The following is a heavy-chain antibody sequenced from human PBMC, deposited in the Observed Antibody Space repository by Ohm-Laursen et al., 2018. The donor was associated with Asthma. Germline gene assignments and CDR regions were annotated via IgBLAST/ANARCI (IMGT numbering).Heavy chain of an antibody. V-gene: IGHV2-70*12. J-gene: IGHJ3*02. CDR2: IDWDDDK. Sequence: TQTLTLTGTFSGFSLRRSGMCVSWIRQPPGKALEWLALIDWDDDKYYSTSLKTRLTISKDTSKNRVVLTMTNMDPVDAATYYCAHTVCSTSCYTAFDIWGQGTMVTVSS. CDR1: GFSLRRSGMC. CDR3: AHTVCSTSCYTAFDI. D-gene: IGHD2-2*02.